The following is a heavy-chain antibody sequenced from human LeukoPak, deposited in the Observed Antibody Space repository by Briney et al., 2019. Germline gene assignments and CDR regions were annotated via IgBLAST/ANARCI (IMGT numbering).Heavy chain of an antibody. V-gene: IGHV1-2*02. Sequence: ASVKVSCKASGYTFTGYYMHWVRQAPGQGLEWMGWINPNSGGTNYAQKFQGRVTITRDTSISTAYMELSRLRSDDTAVYYCARGGFSSSWLTFDYWGQGTLVTVSS. J-gene: IGHJ4*02. CDR3: ARGGFSSSWLTFDY. D-gene: IGHD6-13*01. CDR2: INPNSGGT. CDR1: GYTFTGYY.